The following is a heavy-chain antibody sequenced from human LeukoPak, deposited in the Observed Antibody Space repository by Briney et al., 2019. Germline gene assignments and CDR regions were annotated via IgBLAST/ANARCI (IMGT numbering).Heavy chain of an antibody. J-gene: IGHJ5*02. V-gene: IGHV3-7*01. D-gene: IGHD6-19*01. Sequence: GGSLRLSCAASGFTFSSYWVSWVRQAPGKGLEWVANIKQDGSEKYYVDSVKGRFTISRDNAKNSLYLQMNSLRAEDTAVYYCARDRASGWYYWFDPWGQGTLVTVSS. CDR3: ARDRASGWYYWFDP. CDR2: IKQDGSEK. CDR1: GFTFSSYW.